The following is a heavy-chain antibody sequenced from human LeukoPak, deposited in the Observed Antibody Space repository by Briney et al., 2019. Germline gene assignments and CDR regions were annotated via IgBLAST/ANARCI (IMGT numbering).Heavy chain of an antibody. J-gene: IGHJ4*02. D-gene: IGHD1-14*01. Sequence: SETLSLTCTVSGGSISSSSYYWGWIRQPPGKGLEWIGSIYYSGSTYYNPSLKSRVTISVDTSKNQFSLKLSSVTVADTAVYYCARRVTDFDYWGQGTLVTVSS. CDR1: GGSISSSSYY. CDR3: ARRVTDFDY. V-gene: IGHV4-39*01. CDR2: IYYSGST.